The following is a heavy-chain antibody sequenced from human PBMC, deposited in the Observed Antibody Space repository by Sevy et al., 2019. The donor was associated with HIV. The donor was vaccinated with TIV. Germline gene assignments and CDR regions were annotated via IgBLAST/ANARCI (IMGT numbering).Heavy chain of an antibody. CDR2: TSYSGST. J-gene: IGHJ4*02. CDR3: ARQVNYDDRVDY. CDR1: GGSISNYY. V-gene: IGHV4-59*08. Sequence: SETLSLTCTVSGGSISNYYWSWIRQPPGKGLEYIGSTSYSGSTNYNPSLKSRVTMSVDTSKNQFSLKLSSMTAADTAVYYCARQVNYDDRVDYWGQGTLVTVSS. D-gene: IGHD3-22*01.